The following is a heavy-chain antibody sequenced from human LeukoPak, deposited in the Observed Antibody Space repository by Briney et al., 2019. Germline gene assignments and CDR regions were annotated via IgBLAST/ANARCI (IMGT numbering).Heavy chain of an antibody. CDR2: IYYSGST. CDR1: GGSISSYY. J-gene: IGHJ6*03. V-gene: IGHV4-59*01. D-gene: IGHD3-3*01. CDR3: ARDRNVPGFWSGYGYYYMDV. Sequence: SETLSLTCTVSGGSISSYYWSWIRQPPGKGLEWIGYIYYSGSTNYNPSLKSRVTISVDTSKNQFSLKLSSVTAADTAVYYCARDRNVPGFWSGYGYYYMDVWGKGTTVTISS.